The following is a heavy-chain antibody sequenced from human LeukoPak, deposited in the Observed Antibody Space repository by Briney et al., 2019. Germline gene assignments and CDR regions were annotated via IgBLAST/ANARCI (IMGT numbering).Heavy chain of an antibody. D-gene: IGHD3-10*01. CDR3: ARGTYYYGSGSVYYFDY. V-gene: IGHV4-4*07. CDR1: GGSISSYY. J-gene: IGHJ4*02. Sequence: SETLSLTCTVSGGSISSYYWSWIRQPAGKGLEWIGRIYTSGSTNYNPSLKSRVTISVDTSKNQFSLKLSSVTAADTAVYYCARGTYYYGSGSVYYFDYWAREPWSPSPQ. CDR2: IYTSGST.